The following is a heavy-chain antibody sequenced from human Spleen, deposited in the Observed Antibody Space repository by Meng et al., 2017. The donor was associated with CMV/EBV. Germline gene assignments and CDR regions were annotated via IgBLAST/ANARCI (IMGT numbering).Heavy chain of an antibody. CDR3: ATARGRR. CDR1: GYTLTELS. J-gene: IGHJ4*02. D-gene: IGHD2-15*01. V-gene: IGHV1-24*01. Sequence: ASVQDSCKVSGYTLTELSMHWVRQAPVKGLELMGGFDPEDGETIYAQKFQGRVTMTEDTSTDTAYMELSSLRAEDTAVYYCATARGRRWGQGTLVTVS. CDR2: FDPEDGET.